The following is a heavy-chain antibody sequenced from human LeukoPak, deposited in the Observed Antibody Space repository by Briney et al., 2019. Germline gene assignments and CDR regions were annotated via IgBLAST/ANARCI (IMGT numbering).Heavy chain of an antibody. CDR3: AERGAE. D-gene: IGHD3-10*01. J-gene: IGHJ4*02. Sequence: QPGGSLRLSCAASGVTFSTYWMDWVRQAPGKGLEWVANINQDGSEKYYIDSVKGRFTISSDSDKNSPYLQINSLRADATAVYYCAERGAEWGQGTLVTVSS. V-gene: IGHV3-7*01. CDR1: GVTFSTYW. CDR2: INQDGSEK.